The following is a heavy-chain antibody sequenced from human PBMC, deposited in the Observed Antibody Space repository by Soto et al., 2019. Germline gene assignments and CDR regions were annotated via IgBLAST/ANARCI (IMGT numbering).Heavy chain of an antibody. CDR1: GFTFSSYI. D-gene: IGHD3-3*01. V-gene: IGHV3-21*01. CDR3: AREYDFWSGYYCGYDY. CDR2: ISSSSSYI. J-gene: IGHJ4*02. Sequence: GGSLRLSCAASGFTFSSYIMDWVRQSPGKGLEWVSSISSSSSYIYYADSVKGRFTISRDNAKNSLYLQMNSLRAEDTAVYYCAREYDFWSGYYCGYDYWGQGTLVTVSS.